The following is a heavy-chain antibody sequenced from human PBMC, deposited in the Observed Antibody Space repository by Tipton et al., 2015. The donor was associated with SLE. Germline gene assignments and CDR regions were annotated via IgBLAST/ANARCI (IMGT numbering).Heavy chain of an antibody. J-gene: IGHJ6*02. V-gene: IGHV3-53*01. D-gene: IGHD6-6*01. CDR2: IYSGGST. CDR3: ARDPLGGPGVHKGEYSSSHYYYYGMDV. CDR1: GFTVSSNY. Sequence: SLRLSCAASGFTVSSNYMSWVRQAPGKGLEWVSVIYSGGSTYYADSVKGRFTISRDNSKNTLYLQMNSLRAEDTAVYYCARDPLGGPGVHKGEYSSSHYYYYGMDVWGQGTTVTVSS.